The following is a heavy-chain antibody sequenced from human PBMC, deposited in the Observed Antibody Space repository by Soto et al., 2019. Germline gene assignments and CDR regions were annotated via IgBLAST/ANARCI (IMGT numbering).Heavy chain of an antibody. CDR2: IIPILGIA. CDR3: ARNRLTHPFDY. V-gene: IGHV1-69*02. Sequence: SVKVSCKASGYTFTSYTISWVRQAPGQGLEWMGRIIPILGIANYAQKFQGRVTITADKSTSTAYMELSSLRSEDTAVYYCARNRLTHPFDYWGQGTLVTVSS. J-gene: IGHJ4*02. CDR1: GYTFTSYT.